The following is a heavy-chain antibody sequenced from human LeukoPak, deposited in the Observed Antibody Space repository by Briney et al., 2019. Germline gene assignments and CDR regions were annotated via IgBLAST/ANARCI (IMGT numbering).Heavy chain of an antibody. CDR2: ISSSGSFI. CDR1: GFTFSSYS. V-gene: IGHV3-21*01. Sequence: GGSLRLSCAASGFTFSSYSMNWVRQAPGEGLEWVSSISSSGSFIYYADSVKGRFTISRDNARNSLFLQMNSLRAEDTAVYYCARDLRYCSSASCSENGAFDIWGQGTMVTVSS. J-gene: IGHJ3*02. CDR3: ARDLRYCSSASCSENGAFDI. D-gene: IGHD2-2*01.